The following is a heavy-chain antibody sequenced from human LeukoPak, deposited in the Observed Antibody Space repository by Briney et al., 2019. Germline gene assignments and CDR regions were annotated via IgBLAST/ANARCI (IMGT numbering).Heavy chain of an antibody. CDR3: ARERVWDSYGLGY. Sequence: SETLSLTCAVSGGSISSGGYSWSWIRQPPGKGLEWIGYIYHSGSTYYNPSLKSRVTISVDRSKNQFSLKLSSVTAADTAVYYCARERVWDSYGLGYWGQGTLVTVSS. CDR2: IYHSGST. D-gene: IGHD5-18*01. CDR1: GGSISSGGYS. J-gene: IGHJ4*02. V-gene: IGHV4-30-2*01.